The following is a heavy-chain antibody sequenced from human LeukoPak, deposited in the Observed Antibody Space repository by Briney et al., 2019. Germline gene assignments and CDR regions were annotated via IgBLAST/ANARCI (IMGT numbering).Heavy chain of an antibody. V-gene: IGHV3-23*01. Sequence: GGSLRLLCAASGFAYSNYSMMWVRHVSGKGLECVSSLSGGGDSRYYAASVMGRFTISRDNSKNTLYLQMNSLRAEDTAVYYCAKAVRSMVTGGGYFDSWGQGTLVTVSS. CDR3: AKAVRSMVTGGGYFDS. CDR1: GFAYSNYS. J-gene: IGHJ4*02. CDR2: LSGGGDSR. D-gene: IGHD3-10*01.